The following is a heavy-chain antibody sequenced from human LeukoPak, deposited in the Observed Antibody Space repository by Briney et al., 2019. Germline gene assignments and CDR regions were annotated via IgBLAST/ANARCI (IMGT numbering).Heavy chain of an antibody. D-gene: IGHD5-12*01. Sequence: PSETLSLTCTVSGGSISSYYWSWIRQPPGKGLEWIGYIYYSGSTNYNPSLKSRVTISVDTSKNQFSLKLSSVTAADTAVYYCARHGYSGYADAFDIWGQGTMVTVSS. V-gene: IGHV4-59*08. J-gene: IGHJ3*02. CDR3: ARHGYSGYADAFDI. CDR2: IYYSGST. CDR1: GGSISSYY.